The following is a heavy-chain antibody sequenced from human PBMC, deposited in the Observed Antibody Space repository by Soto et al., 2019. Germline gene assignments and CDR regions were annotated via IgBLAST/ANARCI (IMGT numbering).Heavy chain of an antibody. CDR1: GFTFSSYS. CDR2: ISSSSSYI. J-gene: IGHJ5*02. D-gene: IGHD3-3*01. Sequence: GGSLRLSCAASGFTFSSYSMNWVRRAPWKGLEWVSSISSSSSYIYYADSVKGRFTISRDNAKNSLYLQMNSLRAEDTAVYYCARDLTIFGVVMDKNWFDPWGQGTLVTVSS. V-gene: IGHV3-21*01. CDR3: ARDLTIFGVVMDKNWFDP.